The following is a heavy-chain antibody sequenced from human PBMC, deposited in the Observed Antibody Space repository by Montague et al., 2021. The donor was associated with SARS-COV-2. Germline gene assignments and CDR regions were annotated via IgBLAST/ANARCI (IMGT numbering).Heavy chain of an antibody. Sequence: SETLSLTCAVYGGSFSGYYWSWIRQPPGKGLEWIGEINHSGSTNYNPSLKSRVTISVDTSKNQFSLKLSSVTAADTAVYYCASLTLGDCSSSSCHSYFFDPWGQGALVTVSS. CDR3: ASLTLGDCSSSSCHSYFFDP. D-gene: IGHD2-2*02. CDR2: INHSGST. V-gene: IGHV4-34*01. J-gene: IGHJ5*02. CDR1: GGSFSGYY.